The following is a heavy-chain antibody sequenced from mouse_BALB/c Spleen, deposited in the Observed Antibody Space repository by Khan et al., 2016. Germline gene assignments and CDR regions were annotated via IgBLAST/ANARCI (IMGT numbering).Heavy chain of an antibody. Sequence: QVQLQQPGPELVKPGASVRISCKASGYTFTSYYIHWVKQRPGQGLEWIGWIYPGNVNTKYNEKFKGKATLTADKSSSTAYMQLSSLTSEDCAGYFCARGGYDWYFDVWGAGTTVTVSS. CDR2: IYPGNVNT. CDR3: ARGGYDWYFDV. CDR1: GYTFTSYY. J-gene: IGHJ1*01. D-gene: IGHD2-2*01. V-gene: IGHV1S56*01.